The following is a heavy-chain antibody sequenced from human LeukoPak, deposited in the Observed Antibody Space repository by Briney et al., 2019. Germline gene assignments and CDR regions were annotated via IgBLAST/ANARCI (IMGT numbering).Heavy chain of an antibody. J-gene: IGHJ4*02. CDR3: AKNGLDGYIFDC. D-gene: IGHD3/OR15-3a*01. V-gene: IGHV3-30*18. Sequence: GGSLRLSCAASGFTFNNYGMHWVRQAPGKGLDWVAVISYDESKKYYADSVKGRFTISRDNSKNTLYLQMDSLRPEDTAVYYCAKNGLDGYIFDCWGQGTLVTVSS. CDR1: GFTFNNYG. CDR2: ISYDESKK.